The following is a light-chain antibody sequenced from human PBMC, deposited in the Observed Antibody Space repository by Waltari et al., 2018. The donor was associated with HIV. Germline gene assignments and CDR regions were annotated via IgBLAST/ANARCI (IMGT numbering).Light chain of an antibody. V-gene: IGLV1-44*01. J-gene: IGLJ2*01. CDR2: GDS. CDR3: STWDDRLNGPVV. Sequence: QSVLAHPPSASGTPGQRVTISCSGSRSNIGSNSVNWYQHFPGTAPKLLIYGDSLRPSGVPARFSGSKFGTSASLVITGLQSGDEADYHCSTWDDRLNGPVVFGGGTRLTVL. CDR1: RSNIGSNS.